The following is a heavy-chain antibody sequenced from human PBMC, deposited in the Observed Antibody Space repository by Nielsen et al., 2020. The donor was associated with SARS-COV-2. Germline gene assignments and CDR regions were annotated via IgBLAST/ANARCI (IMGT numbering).Heavy chain of an antibody. V-gene: IGHV3-53*01. Sequence: GESLKISCAASGFSVSRYFMSWVRQAPGKGLEWLSIIYRSDNSYYADSVKGRITISRDNSKNTLYLQMNSLTGDDTAAYYCASGSGDSLAFDIWGQGTMVIVSS. J-gene: IGHJ3*02. CDR1: GFSVSRYF. D-gene: IGHD3-10*01. CDR3: ASGSGDSLAFDI. CDR2: IYRSDNS.